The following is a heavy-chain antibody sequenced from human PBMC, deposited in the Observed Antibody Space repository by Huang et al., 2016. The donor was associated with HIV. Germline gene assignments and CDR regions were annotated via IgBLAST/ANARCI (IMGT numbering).Heavy chain of an antibody. J-gene: IGHJ6*03. CDR1: GYTFSSFG. CDR2: ISVNNGNT. D-gene: IGHD5-18*01. V-gene: IGHV1-18*01. Sequence: QVQLVQSGAEVKKPGASVKVSCKASGYTFSSFGISWVRQAPGQGLEWVGWISVNNGNTKFAQELQGRLTMTTDTSTSTAYMELRSLRSDDTAVYYCARGGGIQLWLLGYYYMDVWGNGTTVTVSS. CDR3: ARGGGIQLWLLGYYYMDV.